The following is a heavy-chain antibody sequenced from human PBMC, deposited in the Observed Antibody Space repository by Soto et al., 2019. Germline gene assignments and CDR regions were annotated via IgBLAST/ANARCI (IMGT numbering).Heavy chain of an antibody. CDR2: IIPILGIA. J-gene: IGHJ4*02. Sequence: QVQLVQYGAEVKKPGSSVKVSCKASGGTFSSYTISWVRQAPGQGVEWMGRIIPILGIANYEQKFQGRVTITADKSTSTAYMELSSLRSEDTAVYYCARGAGQYYDILTGYYNVLDYWGQGTLVTVSS. D-gene: IGHD3-9*01. CDR3: ARGAGQYYDILTGYYNVLDY. CDR1: GGTFSSYT. V-gene: IGHV1-69*02.